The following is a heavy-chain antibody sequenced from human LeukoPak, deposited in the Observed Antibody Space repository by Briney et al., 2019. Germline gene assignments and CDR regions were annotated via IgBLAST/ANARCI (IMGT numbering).Heavy chain of an antibody. Sequence: ASVTVSCKASVYTFTIYDINWVRQAPGQGLEWMGWMNPNSGSTGYAQKFQGRVTITRNTSISTAYMELSGLRSEDTAVYYCARGRSTGYPYYFEYWGQGTLVTVSS. V-gene: IGHV1-8*03. J-gene: IGHJ4*02. CDR1: VYTFTIYD. D-gene: IGHD5-12*01. CDR3: ARGRSTGYPYYFEY. CDR2: MNPNSGST.